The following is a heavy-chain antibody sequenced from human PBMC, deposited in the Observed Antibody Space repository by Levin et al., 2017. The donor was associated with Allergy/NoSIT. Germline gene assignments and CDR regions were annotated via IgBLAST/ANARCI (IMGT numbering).Heavy chain of an antibody. V-gene: IGHV3-48*01. D-gene: IGHD6-19*01. Sequence: GESLKISCAASGFTFSSYSMNWVRQAPGKGLEWVSYISSSSSTIYYADSVKGRFTISRDNAKNSLYLQMNSLRAEDTAVYYCALIAVAGNGPFDYWGQGTLVTVSS. CDR1: GFTFSSYS. J-gene: IGHJ4*02. CDR2: ISSSSSTI. CDR3: ALIAVAGNGPFDY.